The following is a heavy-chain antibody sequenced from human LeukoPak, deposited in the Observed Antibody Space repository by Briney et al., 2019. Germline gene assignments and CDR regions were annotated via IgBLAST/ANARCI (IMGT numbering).Heavy chain of an antibody. V-gene: IGHV4-61*02. J-gene: IGHJ4*02. Sequence: PSQTLSLTCTVSGGSISSGSYYWSWIRQPAGKGLEWIGRIYTSGSTNYNHSLKSRVTISVDTSKNQFSLKLSSVTAADTAVYYCASTVVKGVGFDYWGQGTLVTVSS. D-gene: IGHD4-23*01. CDR3: ASTVVKGVGFDY. CDR1: GGSISSGSYY. CDR2: IYTSGST.